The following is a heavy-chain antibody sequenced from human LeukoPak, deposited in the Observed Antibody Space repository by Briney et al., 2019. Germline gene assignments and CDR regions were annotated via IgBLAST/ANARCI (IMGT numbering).Heavy chain of an antibody. J-gene: IGHJ4*02. V-gene: IGHV3-30*18. Sequence: GGSLRLSCAASGFTFSSYAMCWVRQAPGKGLEWVAVISYDGSNKYYADSVKGRFTISRDDSKNTLYLQMNGLRAEDTAVYYCAKDLRVTRATQGDFHYWGQGTLVTVSS. CDR2: ISYDGSNK. CDR1: GFTFSSYA. D-gene: IGHD3-10*01. CDR3: AKDLRVTRATQGDFHY.